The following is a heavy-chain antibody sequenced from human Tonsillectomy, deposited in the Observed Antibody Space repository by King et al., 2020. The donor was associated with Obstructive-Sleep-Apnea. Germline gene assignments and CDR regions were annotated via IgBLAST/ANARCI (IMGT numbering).Heavy chain of an antibody. J-gene: IGHJ6*02. CDR1: GFTFSSYG. CDR3: ARVLLWFGELLGGMDV. Sequence: QLVQSGGGVVQPGRSLRLSCAASGFTFSSYGMHWVRQAPGKGLEWVAVIWYDGSNKYYADSAKGRFTISRDNSKNTLYLQMNSLRAEDTAVYYCARVLLWFGELLGGMDVWGQGTTVTVSS. D-gene: IGHD3-10*01. CDR2: IWYDGSNK. V-gene: IGHV3-33*01.